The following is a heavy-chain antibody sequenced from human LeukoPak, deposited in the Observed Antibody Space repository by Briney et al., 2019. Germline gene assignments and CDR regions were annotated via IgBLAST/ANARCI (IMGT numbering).Heavy chain of an antibody. J-gene: IGHJ4*02. CDR3: ASLWFGEFLFDY. V-gene: IGHV4-59*12. D-gene: IGHD3-10*01. Sequence: SETLSLTCTVSGGSMRSNYWSLTRQPPGKGLEWIGYIYHSGSTYYNPSLKSRVTISVDRSKNQFSLKLSSVTAADTAVYYCASLWFGEFLFDYWGQGTLVAVSS. CDR2: IYHSGST. CDR1: GGSMRSNY.